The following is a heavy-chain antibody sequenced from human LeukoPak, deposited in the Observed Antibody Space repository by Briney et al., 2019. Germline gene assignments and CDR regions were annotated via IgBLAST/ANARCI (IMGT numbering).Heavy chain of an antibody. V-gene: IGHV4-4*07. J-gene: IGHJ4*02. CDR2: IYTSGST. Sequence: SETLSLTCTVSGGSISSYYWSWIRQPAGKGLEWIGRIYTSGSTNYNPSLKSRVTMSVDTSKNQFSLKLSSVTAADTAVYYCARDSYYYDSSGYYRFDYWGQGTLVTVSS. D-gene: IGHD3-22*01. CDR1: GGSISSYY. CDR3: ARDSYYYDSSGYYRFDY.